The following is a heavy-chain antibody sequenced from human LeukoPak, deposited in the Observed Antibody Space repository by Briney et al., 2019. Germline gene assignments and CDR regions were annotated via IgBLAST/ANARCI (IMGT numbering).Heavy chain of an antibody. D-gene: IGHD6-19*01. CDR3: ARAEQWLTKGGWFDP. CDR2: IYYSGST. CDR1: GGSVSSGSYY. Sequence: PSETLSLTCTVSGGSVSSGSYYRSWIRQPPGKGLEWIGYIYYSGSTNYNPSLKSRVTISVDTSKNQFSLKLSSVTAADTAVYYCARAEQWLTKGGWFDPWGQGTLVTVSS. J-gene: IGHJ5*02. V-gene: IGHV4-61*01.